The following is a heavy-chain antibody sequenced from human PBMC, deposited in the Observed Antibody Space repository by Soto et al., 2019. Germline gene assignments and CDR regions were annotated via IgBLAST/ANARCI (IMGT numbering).Heavy chain of an antibody. Sequence: QVQLVESGGGVVQPGRSLRLSCAASGFTFRTYGMHWVRQAPGKGLEWVADISYAVDNRNYAESVKGRFTISRDNSKNTLYLQINSLRHEDTAMYSCTKEKGPNSGGGFDSWGQGTLFTVAS. J-gene: IGHJ4*02. CDR3: TKEKGPNSGGGFDS. CDR1: GFTFRTYG. CDR2: ISYAVDNR. D-gene: IGHD6-25*01. V-gene: IGHV3-30*18.